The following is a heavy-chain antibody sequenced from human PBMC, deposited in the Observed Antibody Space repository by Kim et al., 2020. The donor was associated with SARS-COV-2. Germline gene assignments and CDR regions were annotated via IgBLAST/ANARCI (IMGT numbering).Heavy chain of an antibody. J-gene: IGHJ4*02. CDR3: ARDITMVRGPSGGFDY. D-gene: IGHD3-10*01. CDR1: GFTFSSYA. CDR2: ISGSGGST. V-gene: IGHV3-23*01. Sequence: GGSLRLSCAASGFTFSSYAMSWVRQAPGKGLEWVSAISGSGGSTYYADSVKGRFTISRDNSKNTLYLQMNSLRAEDTAVYYCARDITMVRGPSGGFDYWGQGTLVTVSS.